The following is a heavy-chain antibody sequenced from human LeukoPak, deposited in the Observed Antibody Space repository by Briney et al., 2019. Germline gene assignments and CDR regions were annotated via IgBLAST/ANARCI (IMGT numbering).Heavy chain of an antibody. D-gene: IGHD4-11*01. CDR1: GYTFSGYY. Sequence: ASVKVSCKASGYTFSGYYIHWVRQAPGQGLEWMGRINPNSGGADYAQTFQGRVTMTWDTSISTGNMELSSLGSEDTAVYYCAREKTTVTTYYYGMDVWGQGTTVTVSS. V-gene: IGHV1-2*06. J-gene: IGHJ6*02. CDR2: INPNSGGA. CDR3: AREKTTVTTYYYGMDV.